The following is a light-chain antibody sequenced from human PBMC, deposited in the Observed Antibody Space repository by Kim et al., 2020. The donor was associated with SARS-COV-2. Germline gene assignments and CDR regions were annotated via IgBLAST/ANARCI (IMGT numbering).Light chain of an antibody. CDR3: SSYTSSHTVV. J-gene: IGLJ2*01. CDR2: DVS. Sequence: GQSIPISCYGTSSDVGGYNFVAWYQQHPGKAPTLMIYDVSNRPSGVSNRFSGSKSDNTASLIISGLQAEDEADYYCSSYTSSHTVVFGGGTQLTVL. V-gene: IGLV2-14*04. CDR1: SSDVGGYNF.